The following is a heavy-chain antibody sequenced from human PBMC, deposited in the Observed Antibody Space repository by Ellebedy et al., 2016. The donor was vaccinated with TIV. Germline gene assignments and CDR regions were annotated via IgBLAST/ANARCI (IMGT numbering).Heavy chain of an antibody. V-gene: IGHV3-23*03. J-gene: IGHJ4*02. D-gene: IGHD3-22*01. CDR3: AKSYYYDSSGYGRATSFDY. CDR2: IYSGGST. CDR1: GFTFRSYA. Sequence: GESLKISCAASGFTFRSYAMSWVRQAPGKGLEWVSVIYSGGSTYYADSVKGRFTISRDNSKNTLYLQMNSLRAEDTAVYYCAKSYYYDSSGYGRATSFDYWGQGTLVTVSS.